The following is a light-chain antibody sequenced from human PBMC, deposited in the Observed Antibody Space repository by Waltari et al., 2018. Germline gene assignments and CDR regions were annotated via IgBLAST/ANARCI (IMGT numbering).Light chain of an antibody. CDR3: QHYVRLPAT. CDR2: HAS. CDR1: QSVGTTL. V-gene: IGKV3-20*01. J-gene: IGKJ1*01. Sequence: EIVLTQSPGTLSLSPGERATLSCRASQSVGTTLAWYQKKPGQAPRLLIYHASLRATGIPDRFSGSGSGTDFSLTISRLEPEDFAVYYCQHYVRLPATFGQGTKVEIK.